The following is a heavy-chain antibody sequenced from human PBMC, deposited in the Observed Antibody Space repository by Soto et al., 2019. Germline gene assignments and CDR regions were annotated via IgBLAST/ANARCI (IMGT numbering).Heavy chain of an antibody. D-gene: IGHD1-1*01. CDR1: GFTFSNYA. Sequence: EVQLLESGGGLVQPGGSLRLSCAASGFTFSNYAMSWVRQAPGKGLEWVSTISSGGSGTYYSDSVKGRFAISRDNSKNSLSLQMSNLRAEDTAIYYCARTASEYSHCGQGILVTVSS. CDR2: ISSGGSGT. J-gene: IGHJ4*02. V-gene: IGHV3-23*01. CDR3: ARTASEYSH.